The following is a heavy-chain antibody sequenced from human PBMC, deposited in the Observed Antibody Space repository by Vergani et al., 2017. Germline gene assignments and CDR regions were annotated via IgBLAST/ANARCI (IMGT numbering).Heavy chain of an antibody. CDR2: ISSYNGDT. D-gene: IGHD6-19*01. V-gene: IGHV1-18*01. CDR3: AREQWLPIDYFDY. Sequence: QVQLVQSGAEVKKPGASVKVSCKASAYTFTNYGITWVRQAPGQGLEWMGWISSYNGDTNFAQKLQGRVTMTTDTSTSTAYMELRSLRSDDTAVYYCAREQWLPIDYFDYWGQGTLVTVSS. CDR1: AYTFTNYG. J-gene: IGHJ4*02.